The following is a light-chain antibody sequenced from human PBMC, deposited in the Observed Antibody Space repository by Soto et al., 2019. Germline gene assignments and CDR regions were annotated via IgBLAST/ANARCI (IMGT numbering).Light chain of an antibody. CDR2: DVT. CDR1: SSDVGGHDY. CDR3: CSYAGSFTWV. V-gene: IGLV2-11*01. J-gene: IGLJ3*02. Sequence: QSALTQPASVSGSPGQSITISCTGTSSDVGGHDYVSWYQQHPGKAPKLMICDVTLRPSGVPYRFSGSKSGNTASLTISGLQAEDEADYYCCSYAGSFTWVFGGGTQLTVL.